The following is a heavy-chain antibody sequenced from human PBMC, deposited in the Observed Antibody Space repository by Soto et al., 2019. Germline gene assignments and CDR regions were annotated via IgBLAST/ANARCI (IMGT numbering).Heavy chain of an antibody. J-gene: IGHJ4*02. CDR1: GGTFRHFA. Sequence: QVQLLQSGAEVKKPGSSVNVSCKASGGTFRHFAISWVRQAPGQGLTWIGGTIPIFGTTFYAQRFQGRLSITAAKSACIAYRELSSLQFEDPAVYFCATSTSRGGYSFGYEFDFWGPGTLVTVFS. CDR2: TIPIFGTT. D-gene: IGHD5-18*01. V-gene: IGHV1-69*06. CDR3: ATSTSRGGYSFGYEFDF.